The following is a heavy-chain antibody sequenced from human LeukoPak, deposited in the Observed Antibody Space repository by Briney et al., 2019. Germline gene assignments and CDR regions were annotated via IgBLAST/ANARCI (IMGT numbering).Heavy chain of an antibody. J-gene: IGHJ3*02. Sequence: SETLSLTCTVSGASISGSTYYWGWVRQPPGKGLEWIANLYHSGSTYYNPSLKSRVTISVDTSKNQFSLKLSSVTAADTAVYFCARGRTLRYFDGLSTPDAFDMWGQGTMVTVSS. CDR1: GASISGSTYY. V-gene: IGHV4-39*07. CDR3: ARGRTLRYFDGLSTPDAFDM. D-gene: IGHD3-9*01. CDR2: LYHSGST.